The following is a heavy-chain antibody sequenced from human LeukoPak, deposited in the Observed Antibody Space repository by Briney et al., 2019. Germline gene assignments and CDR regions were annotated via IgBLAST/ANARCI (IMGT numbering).Heavy chain of an antibody. CDR1: GFTFSSYG. V-gene: IGHV3-30*02. CDR2: IRYDGSNK. Sequence: PGGSLRLSCAASGFTFSSYGMHWVRQAPGKGLEWVAFIRYDGSNKYYSDSVKGRFTISRDNSKNTLYLQMNSLRAEDTAVYYCAKDIVVVPAAPGYWGQGTLVTVSS. CDR3: AKDIVVVPAAPGY. D-gene: IGHD2-2*01. J-gene: IGHJ4*02.